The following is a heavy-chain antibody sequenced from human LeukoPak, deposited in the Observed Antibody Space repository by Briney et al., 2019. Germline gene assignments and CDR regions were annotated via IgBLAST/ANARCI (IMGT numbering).Heavy chain of an antibody. J-gene: IGHJ5*02. D-gene: IGHD6-19*01. V-gene: IGHV4-34*01. CDR2: INHSGST. Sequence: SSETLSLTCAVYGGSFSGYYWSWIRQPPGKGLEWIGEINHSGSTNYNPPLKSRVTISVDTSKNQFSLKLSSVTAADTAVYYCARGPTVAGYNKPTTWGQGTLVTVSS. CDR1: GGSFSGYY. CDR3: ARGPTVAGYNKPTT.